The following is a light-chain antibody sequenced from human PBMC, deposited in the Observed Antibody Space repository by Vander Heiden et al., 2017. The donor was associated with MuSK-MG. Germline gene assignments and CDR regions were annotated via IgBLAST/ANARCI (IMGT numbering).Light chain of an antibody. CDR1: QSVSSN. Sequence: EIVMTQSPATLSVSPGERATLSCRASQSVSSNLAWYQQKPGQAPRLRIYGASTRATGIPARFSGSGSGTEFTLTISSLQSEDFAVYYCQQYNNWPPRTFGQGTKVEIK. V-gene: IGKV3-15*01. CDR3: QQYNNWPPRT. J-gene: IGKJ1*01. CDR2: GAS.